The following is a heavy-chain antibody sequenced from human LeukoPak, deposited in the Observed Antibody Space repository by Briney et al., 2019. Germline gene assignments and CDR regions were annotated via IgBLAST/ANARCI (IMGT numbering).Heavy chain of an antibody. V-gene: IGHV3-30-3*01. CDR3: ARGPYYDGSGYDFDY. CDR2: ISYAGSKI. Sequence: GGSLRLSCAASGFTFSYYPMHWVRQAPGKGLEWVATISYAGSKIYYADSVKGRFTISKDNSKNTLYLKMNSLRTEDTAVYYCARGPYYDGSGYDFDYWGQGTLVTVSS. D-gene: IGHD3-22*01. J-gene: IGHJ4*02. CDR1: GFTFSYYP.